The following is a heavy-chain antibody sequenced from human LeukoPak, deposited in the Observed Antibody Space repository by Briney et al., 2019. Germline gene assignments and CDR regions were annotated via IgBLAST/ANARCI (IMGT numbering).Heavy chain of an antibody. Sequence: PGGSLRLSCAASGFTFSSYAMSWVRQAPGKGLEWVSAIGGSGGSTYYADSVKGRFTISRDNYKNTLYLQMNSLRAEDTAVYYCAKARKAAAGTFDDWGQGTLVTVSS. D-gene: IGHD6-13*01. CDR2: IGGSGGST. CDR3: AKARKAAAGTFDD. CDR1: GFTFSSYA. V-gene: IGHV3-23*01. J-gene: IGHJ4*02.